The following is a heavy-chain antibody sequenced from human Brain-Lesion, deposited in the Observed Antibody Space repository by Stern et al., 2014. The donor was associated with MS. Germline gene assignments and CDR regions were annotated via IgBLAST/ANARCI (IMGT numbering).Heavy chain of an antibody. D-gene: IGHD3-16*01. Sequence: QVHLVESGAEVKKPGASLKVPCKVSGYTLTELSMHWVRQAPGTGLEWMGGVDPEVGETTHAHKFQGRVTLTSATSTNKAFTQLSSLRSEDTAVYYCATLAARLYDCVWGSSNWFDPWGQGTLVTVSS. CDR1: GYTLTELS. CDR3: ATLAARLYDCVWGSSNWFDP. V-gene: IGHV1-24*01. CDR2: VDPEVGET. J-gene: IGHJ5*02.